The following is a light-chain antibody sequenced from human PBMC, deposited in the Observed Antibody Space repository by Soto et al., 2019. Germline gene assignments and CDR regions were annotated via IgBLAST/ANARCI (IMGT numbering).Light chain of an antibody. CDR2: KAS. Sequence: DIQMTQSPSTLSASVGDRVTITCRASQSISYWLAWYQQKPGKAPNLLIYKASSLESGVPSRFSGSGSGTELTLTISSLQPDDFATYYFQQYKNYWTFGQGTKVEIQ. CDR1: QSISYW. V-gene: IGKV1-5*03. J-gene: IGKJ1*01. CDR3: QQYKNYWT.